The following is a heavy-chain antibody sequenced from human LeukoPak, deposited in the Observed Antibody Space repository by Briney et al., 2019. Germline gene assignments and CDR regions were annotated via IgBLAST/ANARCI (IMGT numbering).Heavy chain of an antibody. J-gene: IGHJ6*02. CDR1: GFTFSSYA. CDR2: ISDSGGST. Sequence: GGSLRLSCAASGFTFSSYAMRWVRQAPGKGLEWVSGISDSGGSTYYTDSVRGRFTISRDNSKNTLYLQMNSLRAEDTAVYYCAKDSLVVVPAAMTIYYYYGMDVWGQGTTVTVSS. D-gene: IGHD2-2*01. CDR3: AKDSLVVVPAAMTIYYYYGMDV. V-gene: IGHV3-23*01.